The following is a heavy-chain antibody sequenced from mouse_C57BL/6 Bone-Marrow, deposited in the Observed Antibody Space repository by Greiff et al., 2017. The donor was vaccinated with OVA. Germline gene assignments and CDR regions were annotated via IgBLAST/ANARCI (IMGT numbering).Heavy chain of an antibody. CDR3: ARHRGRWLPLDY. CDR1: GFTFSSYG. V-gene: IGHV5-6*01. J-gene: IGHJ2*01. Sequence: EVKLVESGGDLVKPGGSLKLSCAASGFTFSSYGMSWVRQTPDKRLEWVATISSGGSYTYYPASVKGRFTISRDNAKNTLYLQMSSLKSEDTAMYYCARHRGRWLPLDYWGQGTTLTVSS. CDR2: ISSGGSYT. D-gene: IGHD2-3*01.